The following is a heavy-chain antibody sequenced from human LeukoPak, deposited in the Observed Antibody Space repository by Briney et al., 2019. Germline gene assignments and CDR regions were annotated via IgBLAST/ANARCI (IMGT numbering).Heavy chain of an antibody. CDR2: IYYSGST. V-gene: IGHV4-59*05. CDR1: GGSISPYY. D-gene: IGHD6-13*01. Sequence: PSETLSLTCSVSGGSISPYYWSWIRQPPGKGLEWIGSIYYSGSTYYNPSLKSRVTISVDTSKNQFSLKLSSVTAADTAVYYCARRPIAAADDYWGQGTLVTVSS. CDR3: ARRPIAAADDY. J-gene: IGHJ4*02.